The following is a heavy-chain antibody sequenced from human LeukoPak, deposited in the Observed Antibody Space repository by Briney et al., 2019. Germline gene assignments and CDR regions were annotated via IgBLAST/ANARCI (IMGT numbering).Heavy chain of an antibody. CDR3: ARAVTTYDY. V-gene: IGHV1-2*02. CDR1: GYTFTGYY. Sequence: ASVNVSCKASGYTFTGYYMHWVRQAPGQGLEWMGWINPNSGGTNYAQQFQGRVTMTRDTSISTAYMELSRLRSDDTAVYYCARAVTTYDYWGQGTLVTVSS. CDR2: INPNSGGT. D-gene: IGHD4-17*01. J-gene: IGHJ4*02.